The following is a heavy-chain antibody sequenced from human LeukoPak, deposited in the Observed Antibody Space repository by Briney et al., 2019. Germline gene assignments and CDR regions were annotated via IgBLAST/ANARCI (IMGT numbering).Heavy chain of an antibody. CDR3: AKGITASNYDAFDI. CDR1: GFTFSSYA. CDR2: ISACGGST. J-gene: IGHJ3*02. D-gene: IGHD1-1*01. V-gene: IGHV3-23*01. Sequence: PGGSLRLSCAASGFTFSSYAMSWVRQAAGRVLDWVSAISACGGSTSYADSVKGRVTISRDNSKHTLYLQMNSLRAEDTAVYYCAKGITASNYDAFDIWGQGTMVTVSS.